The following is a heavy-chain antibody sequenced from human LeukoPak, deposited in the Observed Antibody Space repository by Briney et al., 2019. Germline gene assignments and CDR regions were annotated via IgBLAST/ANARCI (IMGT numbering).Heavy chain of an antibody. CDR3: ARAARYCSSTSCYLDWFDP. CDR1: GGSISSGGYY. CDR2: IYYSGST. Sequence: SQTLSLTCTVSGGSISSGGYYWSWIRQHPGKGLEWIGYIYYSGSTYYNPSLKIRVTISVDTSKNQFSLKLSSVTAADTAVYYCARAARYCSSTSCYLDWFDPWGQGTLVTVSS. V-gene: IGHV4-31*03. D-gene: IGHD2-2*01. J-gene: IGHJ5*02.